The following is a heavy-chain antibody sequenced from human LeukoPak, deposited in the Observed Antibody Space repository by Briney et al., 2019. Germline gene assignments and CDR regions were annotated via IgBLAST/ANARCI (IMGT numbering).Heavy chain of an antibody. CDR3: VALIRGLGY. CDR2: SRNRAHSYST. CDR1: GFTFSDHY. V-gene: IGHV3-72*01. J-gene: IGHJ4*02. D-gene: IGHD3-10*01. Sequence: PGGSLRLSCAASGFTFSDHYMDWVRQAPGKGLDWIGRSRNRAHSYSTEYAASVKGRFTVSRADSENSLYPQMNSLKTDDTAVYYCVALIRGLGYWGQGTLVTVSS.